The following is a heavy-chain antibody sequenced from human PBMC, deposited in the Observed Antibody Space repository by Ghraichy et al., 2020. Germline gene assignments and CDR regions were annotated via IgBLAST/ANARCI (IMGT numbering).Heavy chain of an antibody. CDR1: GFTFSSYC. CDR3: AILAGWFDP. J-gene: IGHJ5*02. D-gene: IGHD2/OR15-2a*01. CDR2: ITRDGSST. V-gene: IGHV3-74*01. Sequence: GESLNLSCAASGFTFSSYCVPWFRQAPGKGLVWVSRITRDGSSTSYADSVKGRFTISRDTAKNTLYLQMNSLRAEDTAVYYCAILAGWFDPWGQGTLVTVSS.